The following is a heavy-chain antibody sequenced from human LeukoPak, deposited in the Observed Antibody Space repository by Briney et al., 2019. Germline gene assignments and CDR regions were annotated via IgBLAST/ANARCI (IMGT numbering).Heavy chain of an antibody. CDR2: IKQNGSEK. Sequence: GGSLRLSCAASGFTFSSYWMSWVRQAPGKGLEWVANIKQNGSEKYYVDSVKGRFTISRDNAKNSLYLQMNSLRAEDTAVYYCARNREDYCSSTSCYVPPDYWGQGTLVTVSS. V-gene: IGHV3-7*01. D-gene: IGHD2-2*01. CDR3: ARNREDYCSSTSCYVPPDY. CDR1: GFTFSSYW. J-gene: IGHJ4*02.